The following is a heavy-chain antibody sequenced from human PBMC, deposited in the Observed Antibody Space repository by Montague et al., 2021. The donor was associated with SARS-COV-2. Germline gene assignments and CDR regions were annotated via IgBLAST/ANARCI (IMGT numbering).Heavy chain of an antibody. CDR2: IYFSGNT. J-gene: IGHJ4*02. Sequence: SETLSLTCTVSGGSIRSSDHYWGWIRQPPGKGLEWIGSIYFSGNTYYNPSLQSRVTISVDTSKNQFSLRLRSVTAADMAVYYCARQDGMSKIIPGSLDHWGQGTLVTVSS. V-gene: IGHV4-39*01. CDR1: GGSIRSSDHY. D-gene: IGHD1-20*01. CDR3: ARQDGMSKIIPGSLDH.